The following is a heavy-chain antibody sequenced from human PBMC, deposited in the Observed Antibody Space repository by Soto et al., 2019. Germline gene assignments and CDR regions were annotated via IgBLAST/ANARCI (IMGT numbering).Heavy chain of an antibody. CDR2: FELEEVQT. CDR3: ATEGYYLAYGMDV. Sequence: QVQLVQSGAEVKKPGASVKVSCKVSGYTLTELSMHWVRQAPGKGLEWMGVFELEEVQTLYAQKFQGRVTMTEDTSTDTAYMELSSLRSEDTAVYYCATEGYYLAYGMDVWGQGTTVTVSS. J-gene: IGHJ6*02. V-gene: IGHV1-24*01. D-gene: IGHD3-22*01. CDR1: GYTLTELS.